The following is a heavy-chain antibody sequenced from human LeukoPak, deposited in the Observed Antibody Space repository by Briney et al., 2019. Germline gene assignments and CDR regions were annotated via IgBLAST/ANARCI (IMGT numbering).Heavy chain of an antibody. V-gene: IGHV3-23*01. Sequence: PGGSLRLSCAASGFTFSSYAMSWVRQAPGKGLEWVSAISGSGGSTYHADSVKGRFTISRDNSKNTLYLQMNSLRAEDTAVYYCAKDRRYSYGPTDGWGQGTLVTVSS. J-gene: IGHJ4*02. D-gene: IGHD5-18*01. CDR1: GFTFSSYA. CDR3: AKDRRYSYGPTDG. CDR2: ISGSGGST.